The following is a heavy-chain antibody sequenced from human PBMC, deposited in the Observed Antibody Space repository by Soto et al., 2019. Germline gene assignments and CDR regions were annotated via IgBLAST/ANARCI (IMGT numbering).Heavy chain of an antibody. Sequence: GGSLRLSCAASGFTISNNYMNWVRQAPGKGLEWVSVIYSIGPKYYADSVKGRFTISRDNSKNTLYLQMNSLRVDDTAVYYWEGPPPPEWELLPGAFDVWGLGTMVTVSS. CDR2: IYSIGPK. D-gene: IGHD1-26*01. CDR3: EGPPPPEWELLPGAFDV. CDR1: GFTISNNY. J-gene: IGHJ3*01. V-gene: IGHV3-53*01.